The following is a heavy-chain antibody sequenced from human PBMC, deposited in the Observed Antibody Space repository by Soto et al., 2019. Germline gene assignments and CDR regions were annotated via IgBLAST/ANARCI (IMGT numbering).Heavy chain of an antibody. CDR2: ISYDGSNK. D-gene: IGHD3-10*01. J-gene: IGHJ3*02. V-gene: IGHV3-30*18. CDR3: AKCLRSRDRGAFDI. CDR1: GFTFSSYG. Sequence: GESLKISCAASGFTFSSYGMHWVRQAPGKGLEWAAVISYDGSNKYYADSVKGRFTISRDNSKNTLYLQMNSLRAEDTAVYYCAKCLRSRDRGAFDIWGQGTMVTVSS.